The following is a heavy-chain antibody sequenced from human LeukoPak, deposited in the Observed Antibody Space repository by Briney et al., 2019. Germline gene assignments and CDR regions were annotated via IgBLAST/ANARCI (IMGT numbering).Heavy chain of an antibody. J-gene: IGHJ4*02. CDR1: GASISSGGYY. CDR3: ARVHPYSSSSGVDY. Sequence: PSQTLSLTCTVSGASISSGGYYWSWIRQHPGKGLEWIGNIYYSGSTYYNPSLKSRVTISVDTSKNQFSLRLSSVTAADTAVYYCARVHPYSSSSGVDYWGQGTLVTVSS. D-gene: IGHD6-6*01. CDR2: IYYSGST. V-gene: IGHV4-31*03.